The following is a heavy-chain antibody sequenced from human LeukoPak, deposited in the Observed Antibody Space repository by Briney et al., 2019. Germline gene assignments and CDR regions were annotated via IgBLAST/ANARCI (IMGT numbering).Heavy chain of an antibody. CDR1: GFTFSSYA. Sequence: PGGSLRLSCAASGFTFSSYAMSWVRQAPGKGLEWVSAISGSGGSTYYADSVKGRFTISRDNSKNTLYLQMNSLRAEDTAVYYCAQLHPYDSSGYSFGGDYWGQGTLVTVSS. V-gene: IGHV3-23*01. CDR2: ISGSGGST. D-gene: IGHD3-22*01. J-gene: IGHJ4*02. CDR3: AQLHPYDSSGYSFGGDY.